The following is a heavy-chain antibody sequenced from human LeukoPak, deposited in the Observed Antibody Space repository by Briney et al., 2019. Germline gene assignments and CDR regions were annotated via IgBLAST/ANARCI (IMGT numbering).Heavy chain of an antibody. V-gene: IGHV3-23*01. J-gene: IGHJ3*02. Sequence: GSLRLSCAASGFTFSSYAMSWVRQAPGKGLEWVSAISGSGGSTYYADSVKGRFTISRDNSKNTLYLQMNSLRAEDTAVYYCARLTYYYDSGGYYIDAFDIWGQGTMVTVSS. CDR1: GFTFSSYA. CDR3: ARLTYYYDSGGYYIDAFDI. CDR2: ISGSGGST. D-gene: IGHD3-22*01.